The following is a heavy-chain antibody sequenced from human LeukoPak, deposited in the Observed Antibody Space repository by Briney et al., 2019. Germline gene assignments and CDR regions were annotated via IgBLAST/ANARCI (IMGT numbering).Heavy chain of an antibody. CDR3: ARETDLSSGWSSQGFDY. CDR2: ICSAGST. D-gene: IGHD6-13*01. V-gene: IGHV3-66*01. CDR1: GFTVSSTC. Sequence: GGSLRLSCAASGFTVSSTCMSWVRQAPGKGLEWVSVICSAGSTYYAGSVKGRFTISRDNSNNTLFLQMDTLRAEDTAVYYCARETDLSSGWSSQGFDYWGQGTLVAVSS. J-gene: IGHJ4*02.